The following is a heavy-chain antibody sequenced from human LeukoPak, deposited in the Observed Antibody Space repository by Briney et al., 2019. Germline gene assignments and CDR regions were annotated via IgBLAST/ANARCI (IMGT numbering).Heavy chain of an antibody. J-gene: IGHJ4*02. CDR3: ARDGPLRDY. V-gene: IGHV4-39*07. CDR1: GGSISISSHY. Sequence: SETLSLTCTVSGGSISISSHYWGWIRQPPGKGLEWIASIYYTGSTYYNPSLKSRVTISVDTSKNQFSLKLYSVTAADTAVYCCARDGPLRDYWGQGTLVTV. CDR2: IYYTGST.